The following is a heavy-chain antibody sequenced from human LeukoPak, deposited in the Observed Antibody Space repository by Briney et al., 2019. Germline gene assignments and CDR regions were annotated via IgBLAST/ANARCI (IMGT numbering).Heavy chain of an antibody. CDR1: GFTFRSYG. D-gene: IGHD2-8*01. Sequence: GGSLRLSCAASGFTFRSYGVHWVRQAPGKGLEWVAFIRYDGSNKYYADSVKGRFTISRDNSKNTLYLQMNSLRAEDTAVYYCAKDGVPSRYFGRNYFDYWGQGTLVTVSS. J-gene: IGHJ4*02. CDR2: IRYDGSNK. CDR3: AKDGVPSRYFGRNYFDY. V-gene: IGHV3-30*02.